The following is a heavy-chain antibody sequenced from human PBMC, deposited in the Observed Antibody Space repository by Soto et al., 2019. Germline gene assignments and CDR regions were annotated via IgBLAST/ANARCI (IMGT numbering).Heavy chain of an antibody. D-gene: IGHD5-18*01. CDR2: INTDGSST. J-gene: IGHJ4*02. V-gene: IGHV3-74*01. CDR3: AKSGVDTFGLSY. CDR1: GFTFSSFW. Sequence: EVQLVESGGGLVQPGGSLRLSCAVSGFTFSSFWMHWVRQAPGEGLVWVSRINTDGSSTSYADSVKGRFTISRDNAKNTLYLQMNSLRVEDTAMYYCAKSGVDTFGLSYWGQGTLVNVSS.